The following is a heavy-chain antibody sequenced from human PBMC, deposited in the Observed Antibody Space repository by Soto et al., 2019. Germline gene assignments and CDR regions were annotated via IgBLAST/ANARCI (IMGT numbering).Heavy chain of an antibody. CDR3: ARGPKSYSSLGLDY. CDR1: GGSFSGYY. J-gene: IGHJ4*02. V-gene: IGHV4-34*01. D-gene: IGHD6-6*01. Sequence: SETLSLTCAVYGGSFSGYYWSWIRQPPGKGLEWIGEINHSGSTNYNPSLKSRVTISVDTSKNQFSLKLSSVTAADTAVYYCARGPKSYSSLGLDYWGQGTLVTVYS. CDR2: INHSGST.